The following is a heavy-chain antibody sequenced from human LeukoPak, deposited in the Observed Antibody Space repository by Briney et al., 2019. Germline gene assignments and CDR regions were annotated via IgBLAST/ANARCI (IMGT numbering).Heavy chain of an antibody. D-gene: IGHD1-26*01. Sequence: ASVKVYCNASGYTFTSYYIHWVRQAPGQGPEWTGIIKPSGGSTIYTQKFQGRVTMTRDTATSTVYMNLSSLRSEDTAVYYCARAHQGDYSGLWGQVTLVTGSS. J-gene: IGHJ4*02. CDR2: IKPSGGST. V-gene: IGHV1-46*01. CDR1: GYTFTSYY. CDR3: ARAHQGDYSGL.